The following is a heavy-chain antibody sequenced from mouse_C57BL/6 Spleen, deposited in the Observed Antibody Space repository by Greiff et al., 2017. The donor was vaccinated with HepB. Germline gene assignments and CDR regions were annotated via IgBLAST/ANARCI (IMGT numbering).Heavy chain of an antibody. Sequence: EVQLQQSGPGLVKPSQSLSLTCSVTGYSITSGYYWNWIRQFPGNKLEWMGYISYDGSNNYNPSLKNRISITRDTSKNQFFLKLNSVTTEDTATYYCADAGNYYAMDYWGQGTSVTVSS. CDR3: ADAGNYYAMDY. CDR2: ISYDGSN. J-gene: IGHJ4*01. V-gene: IGHV3-6*01. CDR1: GYSITSGYY. D-gene: IGHD4-1*01.